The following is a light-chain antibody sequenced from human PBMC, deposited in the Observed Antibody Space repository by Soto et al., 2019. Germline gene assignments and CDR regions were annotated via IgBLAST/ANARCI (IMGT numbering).Light chain of an antibody. CDR3: LKYNSAPRT. CDR2: AAS. J-gene: IGKJ1*01. V-gene: IGKV1-27*01. Sequence: DIQMTQSPSSLSASVGDRVTITCRASQGISNYLAWYQQKPGKVPKLLIYAASTLQSGVPSRFSGSGSGTAFTHTISSLQPEDVATYYCLKYNSAPRTFGQRTKVELK. CDR1: QGISNY.